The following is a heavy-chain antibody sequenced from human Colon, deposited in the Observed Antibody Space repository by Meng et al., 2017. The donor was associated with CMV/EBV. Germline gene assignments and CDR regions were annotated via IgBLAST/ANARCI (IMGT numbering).Heavy chain of an antibody. CDR1: WFSLSTNGVA. D-gene: IGHD4-23*01. CDR2: IFWDGDK. V-gene: IGHV2-5*02. Sequence: NTMQASSPTLVKPPQTLTLTCTFSWFSLSTNGVAVGWIRQPPGQALEWLALIFWDGDKRYKTSLENRLTITKDTSKNQVVLTVTNMDPVDTATYYCAHLSYDGRSDHFDYWGQGTLVTVSS. J-gene: IGHJ4*02. CDR3: AHLSYDGRSDHFDY.